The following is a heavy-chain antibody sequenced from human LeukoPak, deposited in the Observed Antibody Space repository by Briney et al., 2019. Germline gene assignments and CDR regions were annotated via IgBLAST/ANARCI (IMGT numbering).Heavy chain of an antibody. V-gene: IGHV4-30-4*08. J-gene: IGHJ5*02. D-gene: IGHD3-22*01. Sequence: PSQTLSLTCTVSGGSISSGDYYWSWIRQPPGKGLEWIGYLYYSGSTYYNPSPKSRVTISVDTSKNQFSLKLSSVTAADTAVYYCARDKGHYYDSSGLQGFDPWGQGTLVTVSS. CDR3: ARDKGHYYDSSGLQGFDP. CDR1: GGSISSGDYY. CDR2: LYYSGST.